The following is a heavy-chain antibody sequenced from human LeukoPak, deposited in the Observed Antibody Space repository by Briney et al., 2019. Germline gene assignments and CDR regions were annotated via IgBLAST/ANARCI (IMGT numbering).Heavy chain of an antibody. CDR3: ARVLFGESLDY. V-gene: IGHV4-34*01. CDR2: INHSGST. J-gene: IGHJ4*02. Sequence: PSETLSLTCAVYGGSFSGYYWSWIRQPPGKGLEWIGEINHSGSTNHNPSLKSRVTISVDTSKNQFSLKLSSVTAADTAVYYCARVLFGESLDYWGQGTLVTVSS. CDR1: GGSFSGYY. D-gene: IGHD3-10*02.